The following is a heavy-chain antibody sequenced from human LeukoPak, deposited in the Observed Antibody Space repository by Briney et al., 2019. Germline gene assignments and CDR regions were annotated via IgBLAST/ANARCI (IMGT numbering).Heavy chain of an antibody. CDR2: INHSGGT. V-gene: IGHV4-34*01. D-gene: IGHD5-18*01. CDR3: ARGFSYGYGY. CDR1: GGSFSGYY. J-gene: IGHJ4*02. Sequence: PSETLSLTCAVYGGSFSGYYWSWIRQPPGKGLEWIGEINHSGGTNYNPSLKSRVTISVDTSKNQFSLKLSSVTAADTAVYYCARGFSYGYGYWGQGTLVTVSS.